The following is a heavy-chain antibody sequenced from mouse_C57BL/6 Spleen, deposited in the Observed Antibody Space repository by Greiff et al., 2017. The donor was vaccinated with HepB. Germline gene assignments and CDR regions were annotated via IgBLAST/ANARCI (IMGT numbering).Heavy chain of an antibody. CDR1: GFTFSDYG. D-gene: IGHD2-5*01. Sequence: EVNVVESGGGLVKPGGSLKLSCAASGFTFSDYGMHWVRQAPEKGLEWVAYISSGSSTIYYADTVKGRFTISRDNAKNTLFLQMTSLRSEDTAMYYCAKGPAYYSNPWYFDVWGTGTTVTVSS. CDR3: AKGPAYYSNPWYFDV. J-gene: IGHJ1*03. V-gene: IGHV5-17*01. CDR2: ISSGSSTI.